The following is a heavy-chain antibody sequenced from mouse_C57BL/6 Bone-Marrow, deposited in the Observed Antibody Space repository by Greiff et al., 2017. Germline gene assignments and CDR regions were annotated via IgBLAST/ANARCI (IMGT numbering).Heavy chain of an antibody. V-gene: IGHV2-2*01. CDR2: IWSGGST. CDR1: GFSLTSYG. CDR3: ASFWYFDV. J-gene: IGHJ1*03. Sequence: VQLQQSGPGLVQPSQSLSITCTVSGFSLTSYGVHWVRQSPGKGLEWLGVIWSGGSTDYNAAFISRLSISKDNSKSQVFFKMNSLHADDTAIYYCASFWYFDVWGTGTTVTVSS.